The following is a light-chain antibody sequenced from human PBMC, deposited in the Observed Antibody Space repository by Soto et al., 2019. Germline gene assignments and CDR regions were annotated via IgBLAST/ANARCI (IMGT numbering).Light chain of an antibody. Sequence: IVMTQSPLSLPVTPGEPASISCRSSQSLLYSNGYNYLDWYLQKPGQSPQLLIYLGSNRASGDPDRFSGSGSGIDFTLKINRVEAEDVGVYYFMQSLQSPLTFGQGTKVEIK. CDR1: QSLLYSNGYNY. J-gene: IGKJ1*01. CDR3: MQSLQSPLT. V-gene: IGKV2-28*01. CDR2: LGS.